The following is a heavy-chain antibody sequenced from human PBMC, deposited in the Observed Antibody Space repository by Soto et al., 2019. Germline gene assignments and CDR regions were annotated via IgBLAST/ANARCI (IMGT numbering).Heavy chain of an antibody. V-gene: IGHV3-21*01. CDR1: GFTFSSYS. CDR2: ISSSSSYI. Sequence: EVQLVESGGGLVKPGGSLRLSCAASGFTFSSYSMNWVRQAPGKGLQWVSSISSSSSYIYYADSVKGRLTISRDNAKNSLYLQMNSLRAEDTAVYDCARDLYSSSARYFDYWGQGTLVTVSS. D-gene: IGHD6-6*01. CDR3: ARDLYSSSARYFDY. J-gene: IGHJ4*02.